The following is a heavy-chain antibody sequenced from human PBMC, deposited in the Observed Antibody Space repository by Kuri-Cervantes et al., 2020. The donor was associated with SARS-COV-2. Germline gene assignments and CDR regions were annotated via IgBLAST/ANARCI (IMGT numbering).Heavy chain of an antibody. CDR2: ISWNSGSI. CDR1: GFTFSSYG. J-gene: IGHJ6*02. V-gene: IGHV3-9*01. D-gene: IGHD1-26*01. Sequence: SLKISCAASGFTFSSYGMHWVRQAPGKGLEWVSGISWNSGSIGYADSVKGRFTISRDNAKNSLYLQMNSLRAEDTALYYCARSGSYPYYYYGMDVWGQGTTVTVSS. CDR3: ARSGSYPYYYYGMDV.